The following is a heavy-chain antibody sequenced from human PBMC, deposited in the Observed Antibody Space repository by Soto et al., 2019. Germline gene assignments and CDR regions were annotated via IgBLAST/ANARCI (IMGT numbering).Heavy chain of an antibody. V-gene: IGHV3-33*01. CDR3: ARDPTIFGVVIIGWFDP. Sequence: QVQLVESGGGVVQPGRSLRLSCAASGFTFSSYGMHWVRQAPGKGLEWVAVIWYDGSNKYYADSVKGRFTISRDNSKNTLYLQINSLRAEDTAVYYCARDPTIFGVVIIGWFDPWGQGTLVTVSS. D-gene: IGHD3-3*01. J-gene: IGHJ5*02. CDR2: IWYDGSNK. CDR1: GFTFSSYG.